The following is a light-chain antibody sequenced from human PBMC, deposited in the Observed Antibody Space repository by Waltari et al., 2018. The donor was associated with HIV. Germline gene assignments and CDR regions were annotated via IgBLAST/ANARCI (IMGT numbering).Light chain of an antibody. CDR1: QSVLWSSNNKNY. V-gene: IGKV4-1*01. Sequence: DIEMTQSPDSLAVSLGESAPINCKSSQSVLWSSNNKNYLAWYQQKPGQPPRLLIYWASTRESGVPDRVSGSGSGTDFTLTISSLQTEDVAVYFCQQFYDTPLTFGGGTKVDI. CDR3: QQFYDTPLT. J-gene: IGKJ4*01. CDR2: WAS.